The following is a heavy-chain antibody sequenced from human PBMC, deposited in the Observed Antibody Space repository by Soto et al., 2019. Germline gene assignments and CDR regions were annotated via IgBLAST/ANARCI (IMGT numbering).Heavy chain of an antibody. CDR2: INHSGST. D-gene: IGHD6-6*01. CDR1: GGSFSGYY. V-gene: IGHV4-34*01. CDR3: AVSIAARHYYYGMDV. Sequence: SETLSLTCAVYGGSFSGYYWSWIRQPPGKGLEWIGEINHSGSTNYNPSLKSRVTISVDTSKNQFSLKLRSVTAADTAVYYCAVSIAARHYYYGMDVWGQGTTVTVSS. J-gene: IGHJ6*02.